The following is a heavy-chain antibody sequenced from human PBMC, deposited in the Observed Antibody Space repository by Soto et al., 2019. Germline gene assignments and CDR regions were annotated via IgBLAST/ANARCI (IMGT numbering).Heavy chain of an antibody. CDR3: SCEYNNSPPPNY. Sequence: EVQLVESGGGLVKPGGSLRLSCAGSGFIFSSYNMHWVRQSPGKGLEWVSSISSDSRSIYYGDSVKGRFTISRDNAKNSLDMQMNSLRAEYTAVYDCSCEYNNSPPPNYWGQGTLVTVAS. CDR1: GFIFSSYN. J-gene: IGHJ4*02. D-gene: IGHD5-12*01. CDR2: ISSDSRSI. V-gene: IGHV3-21*02.